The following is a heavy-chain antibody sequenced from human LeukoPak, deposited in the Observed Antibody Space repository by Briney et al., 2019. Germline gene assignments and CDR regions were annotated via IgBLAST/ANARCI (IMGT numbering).Heavy chain of an antibody. Sequence: SETLSLTCTVSSGSIRSYYWGWVRQPPGKGLEWIGRIYTTGTTQYNPSLKSRVTMSVDTSTNQFSLHLRSMTAADTAVYYCGRQGYTASYYFFDYWSQGTLVAVS. D-gene: IGHD1-26*01. CDR2: IYTTGTT. J-gene: IGHJ4*02. V-gene: IGHV4-4*07. CDR3: GRQGYTASYYFFDY. CDR1: SGSIRSYY.